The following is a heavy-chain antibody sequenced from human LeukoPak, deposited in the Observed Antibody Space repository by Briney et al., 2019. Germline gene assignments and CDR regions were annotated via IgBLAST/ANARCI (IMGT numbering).Heavy chain of an antibody. CDR1: GYTYTSYA. Sequence: ASVKVSCKASGYTYTSYAMHWVRQAPGQRLEWMGWINAGNGNTKYSQKFQGRVTITRDTSASTAYMELSSLRSEDTAVYYCARASTNYYYYGMDVWGQGTTVTVSS. J-gene: IGHJ6*02. CDR3: ARASTNYYYYGMDV. CDR2: INAGNGNT. V-gene: IGHV1-3*01.